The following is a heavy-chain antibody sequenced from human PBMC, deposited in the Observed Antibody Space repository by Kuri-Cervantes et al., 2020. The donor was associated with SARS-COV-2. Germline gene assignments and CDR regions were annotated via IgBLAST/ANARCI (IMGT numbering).Heavy chain of an antibody. CDR3: ARLPTGGYSYGYGVAFDI. Sequence: SCAASEFPFSSSWMHWVRQAPGKGLEWVAVIPYDGSNKYYADSVKGRFPISRDNSKNTLYLQMNSLSAEDTAVYYCARLPTGGYSYGYGVAFDIWGQGTMVTVSS. D-gene: IGHD5-18*01. CDR2: IPYDGSNK. V-gene: IGHV3-30*19. CDR1: EFPFSSSW. J-gene: IGHJ3*02.